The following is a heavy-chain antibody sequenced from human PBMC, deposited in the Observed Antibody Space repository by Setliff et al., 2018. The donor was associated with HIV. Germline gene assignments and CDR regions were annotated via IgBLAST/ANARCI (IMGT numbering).Heavy chain of an antibody. CDR3: ARGSSSPDS. Sequence: GGSLRLSCAVSGFTFDDYAMHWVRQAPGKGLEWVSLISWDGGVTYYADSVKGRFTISRDNSKNSLYLQMDSLRTEDTALYYCARGSSSPDSWGQGTLVTVSS. J-gene: IGHJ4*02. CDR1: GFTFDDYA. CDR2: ISWDGGVT. V-gene: IGHV3-43*01. D-gene: IGHD2-15*01.